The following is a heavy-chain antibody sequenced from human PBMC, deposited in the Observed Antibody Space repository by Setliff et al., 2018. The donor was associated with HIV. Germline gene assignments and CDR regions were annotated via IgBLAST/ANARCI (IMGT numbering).Heavy chain of an antibody. CDR2: LNPTSGNT. J-gene: IGHJ4*02. CDR3: ARWAPGRSCSGGSCSYFDY. V-gene: IGHV1-8*01. CDR1: GYTFTSLD. Sequence: ASVKVSCKASGYTFTSLDINWVRQATGQGPEWMGWLNPTSGNTGSAQRFQGRVTMTRNTSISIAYMELSNLRSEDTAVYYCARWAPGRSCSGGSCSYFDYWGQGTLVTVSS. D-gene: IGHD2-15*01.